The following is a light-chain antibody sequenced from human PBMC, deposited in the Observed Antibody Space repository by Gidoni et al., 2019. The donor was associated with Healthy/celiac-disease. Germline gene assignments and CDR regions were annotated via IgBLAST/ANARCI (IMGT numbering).Light chain of an antibody. V-gene: IGLV2-14*01. Sequence: QSALTQPASVSGSPGQSTTISCTGTSIDVGGYNYVSWYQQHPGKAPKLMIYDVSNRPSGVSNRFSGSKSGNTASLTISGLQAEDEADYYCSSYTSSSTLDWVFGGGTKLTVL. J-gene: IGLJ3*02. CDR3: SSYTSSSTLDWV. CDR1: SIDVGGYNY. CDR2: DVS.